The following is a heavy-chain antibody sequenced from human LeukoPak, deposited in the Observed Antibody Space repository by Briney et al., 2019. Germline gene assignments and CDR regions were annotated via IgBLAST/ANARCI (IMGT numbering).Heavy chain of an antibody. V-gene: IGHV1-2*02. D-gene: IGHD3-22*01. CDR3: ASPYYYDSSGLDY. CDR2: INPNSGGT. J-gene: IGHJ4*02. CDR1: GYTFTGYY. Sequence: ASVKVSCKASGYTFTGYYMHWVRQAPGQGLEWMGWINPNSGGTNYAQNFQGRVTMTRDTSIATAYMEVSRLRSDDTAVYYCASPYYYDSSGLDYWGQGTLVTVSS.